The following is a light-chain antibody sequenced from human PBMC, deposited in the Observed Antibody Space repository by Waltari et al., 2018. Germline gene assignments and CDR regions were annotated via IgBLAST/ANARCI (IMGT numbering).Light chain of an antibody. CDR3: AAWDDSLTYV. J-gene: IGLJ1*01. Sequence: QSVLTQPPSASGPPGPRVTISCSGSTSDIGGNPVVWYQQLPGTAPTLLIHSNDQRPSGVPDRFSGFKSGTSASLAISGLQSEDEGEYFCAAWDDSLTYVFGTGTKVTVL. CDR2: SND. CDR1: TSDIGGNP. V-gene: IGLV1-44*01.